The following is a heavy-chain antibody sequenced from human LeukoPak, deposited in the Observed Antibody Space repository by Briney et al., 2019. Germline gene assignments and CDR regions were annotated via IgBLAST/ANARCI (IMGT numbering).Heavy chain of an antibody. CDR1: GHSIRSAYS. CDR2: TFHSGNT. D-gene: IGHD1-1*01. J-gene: IGHJ3*02. V-gene: IGHV4-38-2*02. Sequence: PSETLSLTCNVSGHSIRSAYSWGWIRQPPGKGLEWIVSTFHSGNTYYNPSLQSRVTISVDTSKKQFSLKLTSVTAADTAVYYCARDAPWRTARGAFDIWGQGTMVTVSS. CDR3: ARDAPWRTARGAFDI.